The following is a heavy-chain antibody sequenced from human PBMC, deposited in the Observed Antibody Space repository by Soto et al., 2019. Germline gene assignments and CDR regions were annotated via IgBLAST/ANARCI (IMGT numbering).Heavy chain of an antibody. Sequence: GGPLRPSCEASGFMFNDYGMHWVRQAPGKGLDWVAVISYDGDNKYYAQSVKGRFTISRDNSKNTLFLHMDSLRHEDTAVYHCVKGDLDTAVVNSPDAFDFWGQGTMVTVSS. V-gene: IGHV3-30*18. CDR3: VKGDLDTAVVNSPDAFDF. CDR1: GFMFNDYG. J-gene: IGHJ3*01. CDR2: ISYDGDNK. D-gene: IGHD5-18*01.